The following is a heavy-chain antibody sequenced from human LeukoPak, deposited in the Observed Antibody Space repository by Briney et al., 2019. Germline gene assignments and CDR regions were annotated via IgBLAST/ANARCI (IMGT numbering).Heavy chain of an antibody. CDR1: GFTVITND. D-gene: IGHD1-14*01. V-gene: IGHV3-53*01. CDR3: ARGVEPLAANTLAY. J-gene: IGHJ4*02. Sequence: PGGSLRLSCAASGFTVITNDMTWVRQAPGKGLDWVSHLYSDGNTKYAHSVQGRFTISRDNSKNTLYLEMNSLSPDDTAVYYCARGVEPLAANTLAYWGQGTLVTVSS. CDR2: LYSDGNT.